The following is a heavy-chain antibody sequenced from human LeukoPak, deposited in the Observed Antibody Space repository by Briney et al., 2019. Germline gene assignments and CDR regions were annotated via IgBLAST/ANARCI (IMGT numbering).Heavy chain of an antibody. CDR1: GFNFSSYG. D-gene: IGHD5-18*01. CDR2: ISYDGSNK. CDR3: AKDSRGFSYIFDY. J-gene: IGHJ4*02. V-gene: IGHV3-30*18. Sequence: PGGPLRLSCAAPGFNFSSYGMHWVRQAPGKGLEGVAVISYDGSNKYYADSVKGRFTISRDNSKNTLYLQMNSLRAEDTAAYYCAKDSRGFSYIFDYWGQGSLVTISS.